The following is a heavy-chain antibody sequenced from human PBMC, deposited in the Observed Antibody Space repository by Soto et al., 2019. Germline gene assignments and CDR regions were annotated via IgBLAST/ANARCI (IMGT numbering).Heavy chain of an antibody. Sequence: QTLSPACTVSVHPMPKHSRSLIRQPAGKGLEWIGRVYTSGSTNYNPSLKSRVTMSIDTSNNHFSLTLRSVTAADTAVYYCARTVGAAYYFDFWGQGALVTVSS. CDR1: VHPMPKHS. CDR2: VYTSGST. V-gene: IGHV4-4*07. CDR3: ARTVGAAYYFDF. D-gene: IGHD1-26*01. J-gene: IGHJ4*02.